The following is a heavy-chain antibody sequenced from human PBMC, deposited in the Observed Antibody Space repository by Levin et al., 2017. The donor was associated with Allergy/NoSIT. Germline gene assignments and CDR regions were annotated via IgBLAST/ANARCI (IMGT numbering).Heavy chain of an antibody. CDR3: ARDLGCSGGSCYYRYYYDYGMDV. CDR1: GFTFSSYA. D-gene: IGHD2-15*01. V-gene: IGHV3-30-3*01. CDR2: ISYDGSNK. J-gene: IGHJ6*02. Sequence: GESLKISCAASGFTFSSYAMHWVRQAPGKGLEWVAVISYDGSNKYYADSVKGRFTISRDNSKNTLYLQMNSLRAEDTAVYYCARDLGCSGGSCYYRYYYDYGMDVWGQGTTVTVSS.